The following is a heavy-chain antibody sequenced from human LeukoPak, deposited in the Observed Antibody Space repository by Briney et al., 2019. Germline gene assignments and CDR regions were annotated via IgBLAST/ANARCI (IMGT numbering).Heavy chain of an antibody. CDR1: GFTFSSYG. J-gene: IGHJ4*02. D-gene: IGHD6-13*01. CDR2: IRYDGSNN. V-gene: IGHV3-30*02. Sequence: GGSLRLSCAASGFTFSSYGMHWVRQAPGKGLEWVAFIRYDGSNNYYADSVKSRFTISRDNSKNTLYLKMNSVRADDTAMYYCARGSYSSSWKTFDYGEQRPVVTVSS. CDR3: ARGSYSSSWKTFDY.